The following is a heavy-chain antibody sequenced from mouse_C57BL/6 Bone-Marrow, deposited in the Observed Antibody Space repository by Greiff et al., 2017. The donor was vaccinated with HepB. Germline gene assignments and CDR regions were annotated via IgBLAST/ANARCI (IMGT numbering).Heavy chain of an antibody. V-gene: IGHV5-12*01. CDR3: ARHDYGSSWDWFAY. D-gene: IGHD1-1*01. CDR1: GFTFSDYY. J-gene: IGHJ3*01. CDR2: ISNGGGST. Sequence: DVHLVESGGGLVQPGGSLKLSCAASGFTFSDYYMYWVRQTPEKRLEWVAYISNGGGSTYYPDTVKGRFTISRDNAKNTLYLQMSRLKSEDTAMYYCARHDYGSSWDWFAYWGQGTLVTVSA.